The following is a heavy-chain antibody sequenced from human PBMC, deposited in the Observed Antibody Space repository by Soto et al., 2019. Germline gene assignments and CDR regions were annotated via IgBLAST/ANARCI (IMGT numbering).Heavy chain of an antibody. D-gene: IGHD6-13*01. J-gene: IGHJ4*02. Sequence: GGSLRLSCSASGFTFSSYAMHWVRQAPGKGLEYVSAISSNGGSTYYADSVKGRFTISRDNSKNTLFLQMSSLRAEDTAVYYCVGYSSSQEFDYWGQGTLVTVSS. CDR3: VGYSSSQEFDY. CDR2: ISSNGGST. V-gene: IGHV3-64D*08. CDR1: GFTFSSYA.